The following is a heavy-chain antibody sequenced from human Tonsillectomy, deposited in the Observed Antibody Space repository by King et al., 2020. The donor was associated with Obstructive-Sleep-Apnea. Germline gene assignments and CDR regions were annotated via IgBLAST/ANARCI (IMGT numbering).Heavy chain of an antibody. CDR1: GGSFSGYY. J-gene: IGHJ4*02. CDR3: ARIAMGYDILTGYAY. CDR2: INHSGST. Sequence: VQLQQWGAGLLKPSETLSLTCAVYGGSFSGYYWSWIRQPPGKGLEWIGEINHSGSTNYNPSLKSRVTISVDTSKNQFSLKLSPVTAADTAVYYCARIAMGYDILTGYAYWGQGTLVTVSS. D-gene: IGHD3-9*01. V-gene: IGHV4-34*01.